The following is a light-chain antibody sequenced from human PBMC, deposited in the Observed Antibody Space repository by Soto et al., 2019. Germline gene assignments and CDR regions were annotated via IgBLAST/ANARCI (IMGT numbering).Light chain of an antibody. J-gene: IGKJ4*01. CDR1: QSISSW. V-gene: IGKV1-5*03. CDR3: QQYNSYSPLT. CDR2: KAS. Sequence: LPLTQSPSSLSASVGCRCTITVRASQSISSWLAWYQQKPGKAPKLLIYKASSLESGVPSRFSGSGSGTEFTLTISSLQPDDFATYYCQQYNSYSPLTFGGGTKVDIK.